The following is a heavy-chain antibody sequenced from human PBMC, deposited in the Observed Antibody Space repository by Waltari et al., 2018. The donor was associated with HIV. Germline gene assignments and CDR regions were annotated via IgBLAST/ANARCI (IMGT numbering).Heavy chain of an antibody. CDR2: VYYGGKT. J-gene: IGHJ2*01. V-gene: IGHV4-39*01. D-gene: IGHD3-16*01. CDR3: ARHSGPYVHFFDL. Sequence: QLQASGPALVKPSETLSLSCSVSGVPLTSNIYYWGWVRQSPGKSLDWIASVYYGGKTYNNPSLKSRLSLSLDTSKNRLSLNVTSVTAADTAVYYCARHSGPYVHFFDLWGRGTLVTVTS. CDR1: GVPLTSNIYY.